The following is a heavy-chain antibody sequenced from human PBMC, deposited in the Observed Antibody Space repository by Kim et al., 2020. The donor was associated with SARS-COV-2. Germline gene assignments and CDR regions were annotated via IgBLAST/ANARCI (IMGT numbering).Heavy chain of an antibody. J-gene: IGHJ6*02. CDR2: IYRSGGT. D-gene: IGHD2-21*01. Sequence: GGSLRLSCAASGFTVSRNFMRWVRQAPGKGLEWVSVIYRSGGTYNADSVKGRFTISRDNSKNTLDLQMNNLRAEDTAVYYCARDNQIDRGGGFCVRGQ. V-gene: IGHV3-66*01. CDR3: ARDNQIDRGGGFCV. CDR1: GFTVSRNF.